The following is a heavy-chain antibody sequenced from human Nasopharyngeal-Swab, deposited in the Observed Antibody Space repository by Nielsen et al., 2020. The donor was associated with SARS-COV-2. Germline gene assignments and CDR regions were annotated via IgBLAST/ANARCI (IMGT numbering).Heavy chain of an antibody. CDR1: GFTLSNAW. J-gene: IGHJ4*02. CDR2: IKSKTDGGTT. V-gene: IGHV3-15*07. D-gene: IGHD6-13*01. CDR3: ARERYSSSWYFDY. Sequence: GESLKISCAVSGFTLSNAWMNWVRQAPGKGLEWVGRIKSKTDGGTTDYAAPVKGRFTISRDNSKNTLYLQMNSLRAEDTAVYYCARERYSSSWYFDYWGQGTLVTVSS.